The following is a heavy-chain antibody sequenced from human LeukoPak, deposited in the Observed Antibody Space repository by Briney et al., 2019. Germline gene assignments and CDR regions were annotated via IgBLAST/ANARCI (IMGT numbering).Heavy chain of an antibody. CDR2: ISSSGNTI. J-gene: IGHJ4*02. D-gene: IGHD3-22*01. CDR1: GLTFSDYY. CDR3: ARDAYYYDSSGDYVY. Sequence: GGSLRLSCAASGLTFSDYYMSWIRQAPGKGLEWVSYISSSGNTIYYADSVKGRFTISRDNAKNSLYLQMNSLRAEDTAVYYSARDAYYYDSSGDYVYWGQGTLVTVSS. V-gene: IGHV3-11*04.